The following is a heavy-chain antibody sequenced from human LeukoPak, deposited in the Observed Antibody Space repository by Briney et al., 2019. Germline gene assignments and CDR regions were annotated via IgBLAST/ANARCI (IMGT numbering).Heavy chain of an antibody. V-gene: IGHV3-23*01. Sequence: GGSLRLSCAASGFTFSSYAMSWVRQAPGKGLEWVSAISGSGGSTYYADSVKGRFTISRDNSKNTLYLQMNSLRAEDTAVYYCAKANGYSSGWDTRSAFDIWGQGTMVTVSS. D-gene: IGHD6-19*01. CDR1: GFTFSSYA. CDR3: AKANGYSSGWDTRSAFDI. CDR2: ISGSGGST. J-gene: IGHJ3*02.